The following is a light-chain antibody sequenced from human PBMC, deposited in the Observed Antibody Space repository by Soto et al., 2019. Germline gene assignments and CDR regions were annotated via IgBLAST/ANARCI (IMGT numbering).Light chain of an antibody. CDR1: QSVNNN. V-gene: IGKV3-15*01. J-gene: IGKJ2*01. CDR2: GAS. Sequence: EIILTQSPASLSVSPGERATLSCRASQSVNNNLAWYQQKPGQAPRLLIYGASTRATGIPGRFRGSGSGTEFTLTITSLQSEDFAVYFCXXYNNLPPDTFGQGTKLEIK. CDR3: XXYNNLPPDT.